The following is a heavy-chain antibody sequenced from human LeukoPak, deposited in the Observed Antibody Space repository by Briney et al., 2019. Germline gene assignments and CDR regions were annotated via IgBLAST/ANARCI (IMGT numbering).Heavy chain of an antibody. J-gene: IGHJ4*02. CDR2: IKQDGSEK. CDR1: GFTFSSYW. D-gene: IGHD1-26*01. Sequence: PGGSLRLSCAASGFTFSSYWMSWVRQAPGKGLEWVANIKQDGSEKYYVDSVKGRFTISRDNAKNSLYLQMNSLRAEDTAAYYCARDSSKLEWELQGDYWGQGTLVTVSS. CDR3: ARDSSKLEWELQGDY. V-gene: IGHV3-7*01.